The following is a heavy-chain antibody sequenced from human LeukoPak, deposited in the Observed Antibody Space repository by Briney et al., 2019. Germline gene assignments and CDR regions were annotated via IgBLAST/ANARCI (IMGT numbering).Heavy chain of an antibody. CDR3: ARDFSPFDY. V-gene: IGHV3-21*01. CDR2: ISSSSSYI. CDR1: GFTFSNYN. D-gene: IGHD3-3*01. J-gene: IGHJ4*02. Sequence: GGSLRLSCAAPGFTFSNYNMNWVRQAPGKGLEWVSSISSSSSYIYYADSVKGRFTISRDNAKNSLSLQMNSLRAEDTAVYYCARDFSPFDYWGQGTLVTVSS.